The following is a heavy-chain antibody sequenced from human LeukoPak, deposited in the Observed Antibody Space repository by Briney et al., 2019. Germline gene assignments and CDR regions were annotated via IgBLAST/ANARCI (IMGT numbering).Heavy chain of an antibody. CDR2: ISGSGGST. J-gene: IGHJ6*03. V-gene: IGHV3-23*01. CDR3: AKVPEYNGYDKGVSVHHYYYMDV. D-gene: IGHD5-12*01. Sequence: PGGSLRLSCAASGFTFSSYAMSWVRQAPGKGLEWVSAISGSGGSTYYADSVKGRFTISRDNSKNTLYLQMNSLRAEDTAEYYCAKVPEYNGYDKGVSVHHYYYMDVWGKGTTVTVSS. CDR1: GFTFSSYA.